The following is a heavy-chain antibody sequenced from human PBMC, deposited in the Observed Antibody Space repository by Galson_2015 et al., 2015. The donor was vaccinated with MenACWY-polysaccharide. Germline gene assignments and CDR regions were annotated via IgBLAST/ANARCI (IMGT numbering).Heavy chain of an antibody. CDR3: ARGASQVGGLASWSFDI. D-gene: IGHD1-26*01. J-gene: IGHJ3*02. V-gene: IGHV3-33*01. Sequence: SLRLSCAASGLRFGGSGMHWVRQAPGKGLEWVAVIQYDGSNKVYVDSVKGRFTISRDNSKNILFLEMNSLRAEDTAVYYCARGASQVGGLASWSFDIWGPGTMVTVSS. CDR2: IQYDGSNK. CDR1: GLRFGGSG.